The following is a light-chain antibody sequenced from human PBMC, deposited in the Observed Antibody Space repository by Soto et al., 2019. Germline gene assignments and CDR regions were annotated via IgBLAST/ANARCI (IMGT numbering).Light chain of an antibody. CDR2: GVS. CDR3: HQRQSWPRT. CDR1: QSVDSRY. J-gene: IGKJ1*01. V-gene: IGKV3-20*01. Sequence: EIVLTQSPGTLSLSPGERAILSCRASQSVDSRYFGWYQQRPGQPPRLLLYGVSTRATGIPDRFSGSGSGTDFTLPISDVEPEDFAVYYCHQRQSWPRTFGQGPTVDIK.